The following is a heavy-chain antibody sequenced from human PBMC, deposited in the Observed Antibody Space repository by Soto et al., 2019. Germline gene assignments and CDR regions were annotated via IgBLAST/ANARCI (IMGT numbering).Heavy chain of an antibody. CDR2: IYPGDSDT. D-gene: IGHD2-2*01. Sequence: GESLKISCKGSGYSFTSYWIGWVRQMPGKGLGGMGIIYPGDSDTRYSPSFQGQVTISADKSISTAYLQWSSLKASDTAMYYCARHIDIVVVPAAIDAFDIWGQGTMVTVSS. CDR1: GYSFTSYW. J-gene: IGHJ3*02. CDR3: ARHIDIVVVPAAIDAFDI. V-gene: IGHV5-51*01.